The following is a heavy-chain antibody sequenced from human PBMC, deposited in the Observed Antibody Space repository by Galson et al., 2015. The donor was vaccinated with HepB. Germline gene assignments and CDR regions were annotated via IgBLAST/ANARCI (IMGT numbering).Heavy chain of an antibody. J-gene: IGHJ4*02. CDR2: VYYSGIT. Sequence: LSLTCTVSGGSITSYYWNWIRPPPGKGLEWIGYVYYSGITNYNPSLKSRVTMSVDTPKNHFSLKLSSVTAADTAVYYCARTYPYSSSSAAPFDYWGQGTLVTVSS. V-gene: IGHV4-59*01. CDR3: ARTYPYSSSSAAPFDY. CDR1: GGSITSYY. D-gene: IGHD6-6*01.